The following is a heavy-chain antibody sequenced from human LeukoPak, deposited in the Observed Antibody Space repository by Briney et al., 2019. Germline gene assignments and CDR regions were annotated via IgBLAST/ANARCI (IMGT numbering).Heavy chain of an antibody. CDR3: AKDKAAAPTPYYFDY. CDR2: ISDSGTTT. Sequence: GGSLRLSCAASGFTLKSYAMSCVRQAPGKGLEWVSGISDSGTTTHYADSVKGRFTISRDNSKNTLYLQMNSLRAEDTAVYYCAKDKAAAPTPYYFDYWGQGSLVTVSS. J-gene: IGHJ4*02. CDR1: GFTLKSYA. D-gene: IGHD6-13*01. V-gene: IGHV3-23*01.